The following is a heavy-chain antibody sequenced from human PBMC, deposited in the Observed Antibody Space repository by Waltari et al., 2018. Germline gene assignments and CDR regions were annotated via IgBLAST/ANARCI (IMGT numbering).Heavy chain of an antibody. Sequence: EVQLVESGGGLVQPGGSLRLSCAASGFIFSSYRMNWGRQAQGKGLVSVSHIKMDGSITNYADSVKGRFTISRDNAKNTLFLQMNSLRAEDTAVYYCVMYSSSFLGDCWGQGTLVTVSS. D-gene: IGHD6-13*01. V-gene: IGHV3-74*01. CDR2: IKMDGSIT. CDR1: GFIFSSYR. J-gene: IGHJ4*02. CDR3: VMYSSSFLGDC.